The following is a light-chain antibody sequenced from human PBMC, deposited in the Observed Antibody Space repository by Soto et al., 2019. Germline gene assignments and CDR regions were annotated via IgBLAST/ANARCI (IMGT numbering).Light chain of an antibody. CDR3: SSFTSSTTLV. CDR1: SSDVGGYNF. V-gene: IGLV2-14*01. Sequence: QSALTQPASVSGSPGQSITISCTGTSSDVGGYNFVSWYQQHPGKAPKLIIYAVSNRPSGVSNRFAGSKSGSTASPTISGLQAEDEAEYYCSSFTSSTTLVFGTGTKLTVL. CDR2: AVS. J-gene: IGLJ1*01.